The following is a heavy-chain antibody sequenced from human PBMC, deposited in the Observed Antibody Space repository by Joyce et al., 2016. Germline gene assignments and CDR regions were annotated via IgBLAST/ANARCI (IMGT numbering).Heavy chain of an antibody. V-gene: IGHV7-4-1*02. D-gene: IGHD3-3*01. Sequence: QVQLVQSGSELKKPGASVKVSCKASGYTFTSYAMNWVRQAPGQGLEWMGLINTNTGNPTYAQGYTGRFFFSLDTSVSTAYLQISSLKAEDTSVYYCARDTTAYYDFWSGYYDDDYWGQGTLVTVSS. CDR2: INTNTGNP. CDR1: GYTFTSYA. CDR3: ARDTTAYYDFWSGYYDDDY. J-gene: IGHJ4*02.